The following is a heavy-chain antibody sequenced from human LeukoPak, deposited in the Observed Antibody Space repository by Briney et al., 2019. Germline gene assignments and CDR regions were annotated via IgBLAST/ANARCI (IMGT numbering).Heavy chain of an antibody. D-gene: IGHD5-18*01. Sequence: SKTLSLTCTVSGGSISSSSYYWGWIRQPPGTGLEWIGSIYYSGSTYYNPSLKSRVTISVDTSKNQFSLKLSSVTAADTAVYYCARLWIQDDYFDYWGQGTLVTVSS. CDR3: ARLWIQDDYFDY. CDR1: GGSISSSSYY. J-gene: IGHJ4*02. V-gene: IGHV4-39*01. CDR2: IYYSGST.